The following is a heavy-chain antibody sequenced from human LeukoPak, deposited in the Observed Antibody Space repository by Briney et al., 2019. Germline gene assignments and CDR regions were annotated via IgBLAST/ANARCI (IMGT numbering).Heavy chain of an antibody. CDR1: GFTFSSYW. V-gene: IGHV3-74*01. CDR2: INSDGITT. Sequence: GGSLRLSCAASGFTFSSYWMHWVRQAPGKGLVWVSRINSDGITTNYADSVKGRFTISRDNAKNTLYLQMNSLRAEDTAVYYCAKFNWYFDLWGRGTLVTVSS. J-gene: IGHJ2*01. CDR3: AKFNWYFDL.